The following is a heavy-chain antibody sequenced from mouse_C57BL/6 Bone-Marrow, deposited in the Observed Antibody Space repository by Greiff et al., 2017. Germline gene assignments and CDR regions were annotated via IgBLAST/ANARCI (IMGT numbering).Heavy chain of an antibody. V-gene: IGHV1-81*01. CDR1: GYTFTSYG. CDR3: VSLVYYWDLDY. Sequence: VQLQQSGAELARPGASVKLSCKASGYTFTSYGISWVKQRTGQGLEWIGEIYPRSGNTYYNEKFKGKATLTADKSSSTAYMELRSLTSEDSAVCFCVSLVYYWDLDYWGQGTSGTVSS. D-gene: IGHD1-1*01. CDR2: IYPRSGNT. J-gene: IGHJ4*01.